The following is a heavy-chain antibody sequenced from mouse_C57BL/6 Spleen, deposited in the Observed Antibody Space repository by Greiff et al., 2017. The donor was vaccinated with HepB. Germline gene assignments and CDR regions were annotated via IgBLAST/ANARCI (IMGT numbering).Heavy chain of an antibody. Sequence: EVKLMESGGGLVKPGGSLKLSCAASGFTFSSYAMSWVRQTPEKRLEWVATISDGGSYTYYPDNVKGRFTISRDNAKNNLYLQMSHLKSEDTAMYYWAREGPYYYGSSPFDYWGQGTTLTVSS. V-gene: IGHV5-4*01. D-gene: IGHD1-1*01. CDR1: GFTFSSYA. CDR2: ISDGGSYT. CDR3: AREGPYYYGSSPFDY. J-gene: IGHJ2*01.